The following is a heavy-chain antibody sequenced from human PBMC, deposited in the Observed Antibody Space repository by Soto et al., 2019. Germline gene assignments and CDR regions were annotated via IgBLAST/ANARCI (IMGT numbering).Heavy chain of an antibody. CDR1: GFTFSSYA. J-gene: IGHJ4*02. D-gene: IGHD6-13*01. Sequence: GGSLRLSCAASGFTFSSYAMSWVRQAPGKGLEWVSAMGGSGGSTYYADSVKGRFTISRDNSKNRLYLQMNSLGAEDTAVYYCASGRIAAAGPTFDYWGQGTLVTVSS. CDR2: MGGSGGST. CDR3: ASGRIAAAGPTFDY. V-gene: IGHV3-23*01.